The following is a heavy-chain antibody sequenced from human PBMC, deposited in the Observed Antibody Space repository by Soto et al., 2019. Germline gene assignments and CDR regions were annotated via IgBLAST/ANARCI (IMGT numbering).Heavy chain of an antibody. D-gene: IGHD3-3*01. V-gene: IGHV4-39*01. J-gene: IGHJ4*02. CDR2: IYYSGST. CDR1: GGSISSSSYY. CDR3: ASELRFSPYYFDY. Sequence: LEILSLTCTVSGGSISSSSYYWGWIRQPPGKGLEWIGSIYYSGSTYYNPSLKSRVTISVDTSKNQFSLKLSSVTAADTAVYYCASELRFSPYYFDYWGQGTLVTVSS.